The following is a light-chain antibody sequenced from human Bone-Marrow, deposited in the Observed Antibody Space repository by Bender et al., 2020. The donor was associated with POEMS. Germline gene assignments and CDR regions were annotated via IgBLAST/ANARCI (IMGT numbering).Light chain of an antibody. CDR3: NSYTSTNTPYV. J-gene: IGLJ1*01. V-gene: IGLV2-14*03. Sequence: QSALTQPASVSGSPGQSITISCIGTSSDVGGYDYVSWYQQHPGKAPKLIIYDVSSRPSGISHRFSGSKSGNTASLTISALQAEDEADYYCNSYTSTNTPYVFGSGTKVTVL. CDR2: DVS. CDR1: SSDVGGYDY.